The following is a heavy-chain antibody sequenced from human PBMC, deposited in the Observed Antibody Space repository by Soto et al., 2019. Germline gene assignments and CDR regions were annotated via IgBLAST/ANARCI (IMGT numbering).Heavy chain of an antibody. J-gene: IGHJ6*02. CDR1: GGSISSYY. D-gene: IGHD2-15*01. CDR3: ARGRKNPYHLPVVARYYYYGMDV. Sequence: TSETLSLTCTVSGGSISSYYWSWIRQPPGKGLEWIGYIYYSGSTNYNPSLKSRVTISVDTSKNQFSLKLSSVTAADTAVYYCARGRKNPYHLPVVARYYYYGMDVWGQGTTVTVSS. CDR2: IYYSGST. V-gene: IGHV4-59*01.